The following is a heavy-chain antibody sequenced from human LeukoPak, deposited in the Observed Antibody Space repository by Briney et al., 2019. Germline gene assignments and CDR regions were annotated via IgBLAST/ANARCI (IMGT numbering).Heavy chain of an antibody. CDR2: IYSGGST. CDR3: AREFYYDSSGYYYGPNLDY. D-gene: IGHD3-22*01. CDR1: GFTFSGYW. J-gene: IGHJ4*02. Sequence: GGSLRLSCAASGFTFSGYWIHWVRQAPGKGLVWVSVIYSGGSTYYADPVKGRFTISRDNSKNTLYLQMNSLRAEDTAVYYCAREFYYDSSGYYYGPNLDYWAQGTLVTVSS. V-gene: IGHV3-66*01.